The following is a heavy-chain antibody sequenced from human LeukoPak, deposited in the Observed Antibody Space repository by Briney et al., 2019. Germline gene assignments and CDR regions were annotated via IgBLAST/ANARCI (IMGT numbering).Heavy chain of an antibody. CDR2: IIPIFGTA. D-gene: IGHD6-6*01. J-gene: IGHJ3*02. CDR1: GGTFSSYA. Sequence: ASVKVSCKASGGTFSSYAISWVRQAPGQGLEWMGGIIPIFGTANYAQKFQGRVTITTDEPTSTAYMELSSLRSEDTAVYYCARVAASIAARGAFDIWGQGTMVTVSS. V-gene: IGHV1-69*05. CDR3: ARVAASIAARGAFDI.